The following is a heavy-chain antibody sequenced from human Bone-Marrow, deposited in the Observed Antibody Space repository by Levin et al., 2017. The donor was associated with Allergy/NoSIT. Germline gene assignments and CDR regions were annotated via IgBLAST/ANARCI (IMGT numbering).Heavy chain of an antibody. CDR1: GFTFSSYT. D-gene: IGHD2-8*01. CDR2: ITDSSGTI. J-gene: IGHJ3*01. Sequence: GESLKISCATSGFTFSSYTMNWVRQAPGKGLEWVSIITDSSGTIYYADSVRGRFTISRDNSKSALYLQMNSLRVEDTAIYYCAISNALSAFDFWGQGTVVTVSS. V-gene: IGHV3-23*01. CDR3: AISNALSAFDF.